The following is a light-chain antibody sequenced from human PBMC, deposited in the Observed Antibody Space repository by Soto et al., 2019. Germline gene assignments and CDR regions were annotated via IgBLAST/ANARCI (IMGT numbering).Light chain of an antibody. CDR2: AAS. CDR1: HDIDRW. Sequence: DIQMTQSPSSVSAFVGDRVAITCRASHDIDRWLAWYQQQPGKAPRLLIYAASSLQSRVPTKFSGSGSWTDFTLSITNLHPEDSALYYCQQVKDFPLTFGGGNKV. V-gene: IGKV1-12*01. J-gene: IGKJ4*01. CDR3: QQVKDFPLT.